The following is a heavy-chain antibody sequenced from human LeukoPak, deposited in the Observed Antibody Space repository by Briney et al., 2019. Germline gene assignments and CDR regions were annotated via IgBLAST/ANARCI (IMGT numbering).Heavy chain of an antibody. J-gene: IGHJ3*02. Sequence: SETLSLTCAVYGGSFSGYYWSWIRQPPGKGLEWIGEINHSGSTNYNPSLKSRVTISVDTSKNQFSLKLSSVTAADTAVYYCARGLSYYDFWSGYYIGVAFDIWGQGTMVTVSS. V-gene: IGHV4-34*01. CDR3: ARGLSYYDFWSGYYIGVAFDI. CDR2: INHSGST. CDR1: GGSFSGYY. D-gene: IGHD3-3*01.